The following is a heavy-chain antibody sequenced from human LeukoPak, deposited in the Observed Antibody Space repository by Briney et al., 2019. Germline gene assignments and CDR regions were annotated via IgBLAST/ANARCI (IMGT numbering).Heavy chain of an antibody. V-gene: IGHV3-23*01. J-gene: IGHJ4*02. Sequence: PGGSLRLSCAASGFTFTNYAMTWVRQAPGKGPEWVSATSGGGDHTYYAASVKGRFTISRDNSRNTLYLQMDSLRAEDTAVYYCAKLFYDITGYSPYFDYWGLGTLVAVSS. D-gene: IGHD3-22*01. CDR2: TSGGGDHT. CDR3: AKLFYDITGYSPYFDY. CDR1: GFTFTNYA.